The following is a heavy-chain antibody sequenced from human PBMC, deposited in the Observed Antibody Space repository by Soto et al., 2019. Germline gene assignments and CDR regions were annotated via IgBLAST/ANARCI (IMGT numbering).Heavy chain of an antibody. V-gene: IGHV1-18*01. J-gene: IGHJ3*02. D-gene: IGHD3-22*01. Sequence: GASVKVSCKASGYTFTSYGISWVRQAPGQGLEWMGWISAYNGNTNYAQKLQGRVTMTTDTSTSTAYMELRSLRSDDTAVYYCARDRDSSGWNDAFDIWGQGTMVTVSS. CDR3: ARDRDSSGWNDAFDI. CDR2: ISAYNGNT. CDR1: GYTFTSYG.